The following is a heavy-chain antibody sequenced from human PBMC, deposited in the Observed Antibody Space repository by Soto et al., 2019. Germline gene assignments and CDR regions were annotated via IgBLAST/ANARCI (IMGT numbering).Heavy chain of an antibody. D-gene: IGHD1-26*01. CDR3: ARDLSVSGLADY. V-gene: IGHV3-33*01. CDR2: IWYDGNNK. Sequence: QVQLVESGGGVVQPGRSLRLSCAASGFTFSNYGIHWVRQAPGKGLEWVAVIWYDGNNKYYADSVKGRFTISRDNSKNTLYLQMNSLRAEDTAVYYCARDLSVSGLADYWGQGTLVTVSS. CDR1: GFTFSNYG. J-gene: IGHJ4*02.